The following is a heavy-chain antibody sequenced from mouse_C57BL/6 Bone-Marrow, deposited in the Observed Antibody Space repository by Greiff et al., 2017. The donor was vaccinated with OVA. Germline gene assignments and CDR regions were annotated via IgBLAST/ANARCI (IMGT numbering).Heavy chain of an antibody. D-gene: IGHD2-2*01. Sequence: SGTVLARPGASVKMSCKTSGYTFTSYWMHWVKQRPGQGLEWIGAIYPGNSDTSYNQKFKGKAKLTAVTSASTAYMELSSLTNEDSAVYYCGSYGYGGVFYFDYWGQGTTLTVSS. J-gene: IGHJ2*01. CDR2: IYPGNSDT. CDR3: GSYGYGGVFYFDY. CDR1: GYTFTSYW. V-gene: IGHV1-5*01.